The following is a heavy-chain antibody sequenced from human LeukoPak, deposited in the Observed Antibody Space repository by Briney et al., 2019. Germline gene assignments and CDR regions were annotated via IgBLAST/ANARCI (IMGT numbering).Heavy chain of an antibody. Sequence: GGSLRLSCAASGFTFSSYAMSWVRQAPGKGLEWVSAISGSRGSTYYADSVKGRFTISRDNSKNTLYLQMNSLRAEDTAVYYCATWGYSSSWPRAFDIWGQGTMVTVSS. CDR3: ATWGYSSSWPRAFDI. CDR1: GFTFSSYA. D-gene: IGHD6-13*01. J-gene: IGHJ3*02. V-gene: IGHV3-23*01. CDR2: ISGSRGST.